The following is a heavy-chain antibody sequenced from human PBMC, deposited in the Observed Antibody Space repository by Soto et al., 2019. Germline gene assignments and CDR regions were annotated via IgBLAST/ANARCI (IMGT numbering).Heavy chain of an antibody. CDR1: GGTFSSYA. CDR3: ARRQGGSSWYGSYYYGMDV. D-gene: IGHD6-13*01. CDR2: IIPIFGTA. Sequence: ASVKVSCKASGGTFSSYAISWVRQAPGQGLEWMGGIIPIFGTANYAQKFQGRVMITADESTSTAYMELSSLRSEDTAVYYCARRQGGSSWYGSYYYGMDVWGQGTTVTVSS. V-gene: IGHV1-69*13. J-gene: IGHJ6*02.